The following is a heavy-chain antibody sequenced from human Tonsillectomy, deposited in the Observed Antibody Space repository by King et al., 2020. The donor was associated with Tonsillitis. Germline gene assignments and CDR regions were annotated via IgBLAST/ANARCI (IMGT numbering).Heavy chain of an antibody. J-gene: IGHJ4*02. Sequence: VQLVESGGGLVKPGGSLRLSCAASGFTFSSYSMNWVRQATEKGLEWGSSISSSSSYIYYADSVKGRFTISRDNANNSLYLQMNSLRAEDTAVYYCARDQQLIRWGQGTLVTVSS. CDR1: GFTFSSYS. CDR2: ISSSSSYI. D-gene: IGHD6-13*01. V-gene: IGHV3-21*01. CDR3: ARDQQLIR.